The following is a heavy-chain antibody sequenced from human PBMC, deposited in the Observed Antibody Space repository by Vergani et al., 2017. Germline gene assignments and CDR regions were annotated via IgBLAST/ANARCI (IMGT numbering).Heavy chain of an antibody. V-gene: IGHV3-33*01. Sequence: QVQLVESGGGVVQPGRSLRLSCAASGFTFSSYGMHWVRQAPGKGLEWVAVIWYDGSNKYYADSVKGRFTISRDNSKNTLYLQMNSLRAEETAVYYCARDGRYCSSTSCYFIPGPNNGMDVWGQGTTVTVSS. CDR1: GFTFSSYG. CDR3: ARDGRYCSSTSCYFIPGPNNGMDV. J-gene: IGHJ6*02. CDR2: IWYDGSNK. D-gene: IGHD2-2*01.